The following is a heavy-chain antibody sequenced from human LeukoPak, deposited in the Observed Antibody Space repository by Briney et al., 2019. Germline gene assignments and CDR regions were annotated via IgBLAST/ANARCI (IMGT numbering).Heavy chain of an antibody. Sequence: SSVKVSCKASGGTFSSYAIRWVRQAPGQGPEWMGGISPIFDTAHYAQPFQGRVTNTAAESTRTAYMELSSLRSEDTAVYYCAIYYYDSSGSRMIPFGYWGQGTLVTVSS. V-gene: IGHV1-69*13. D-gene: IGHD3-22*01. CDR3: AIYYYDSSGSRMIPFGY. J-gene: IGHJ4*02. CDR2: ISPIFDTA. CDR1: GGTFSSYA.